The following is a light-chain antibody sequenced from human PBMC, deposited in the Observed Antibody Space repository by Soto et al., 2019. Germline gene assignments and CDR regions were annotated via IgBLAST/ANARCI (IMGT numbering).Light chain of an antibody. V-gene: IGLV3-21*04. CDR1: NIGSKS. CDR2: YDS. Sequence: SYELTQPPSVSVAPGKKARITCGGNNIGSKSVHWYQQKPGQAPVLVIYYDSDRPSGIPERFSGSNSGNTATLTISRVEAGDEGDYYCQVWDSSSDNWVFGGGTQLTVL. J-gene: IGLJ7*01. CDR3: QVWDSSSDNWV.